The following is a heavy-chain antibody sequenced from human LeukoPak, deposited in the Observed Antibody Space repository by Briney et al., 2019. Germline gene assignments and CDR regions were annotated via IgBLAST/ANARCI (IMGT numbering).Heavy chain of an antibody. CDR2: IYSGGST. Sequence: GGSLRLSCTASGFTVSSNHMTWGRQAPGKGLQWVSVIYSGGSTYYADSVKGRFTISRDSSTSTLWLQMNSLRAEDTAVYYCARALENLAFDIWGQGTMVTVSS. J-gene: IGHJ3*02. CDR1: GFTVSSNH. V-gene: IGHV3-66*01. D-gene: IGHD3-3*01. CDR3: ARALENLAFDI.